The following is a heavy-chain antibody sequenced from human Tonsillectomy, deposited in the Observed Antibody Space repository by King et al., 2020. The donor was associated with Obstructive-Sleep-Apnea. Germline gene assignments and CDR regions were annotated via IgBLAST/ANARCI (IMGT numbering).Heavy chain of an antibody. D-gene: IGHD2-15*01. J-gene: IGHJ4*02. Sequence: VQLVESGGGLVQPGGSLRLSCAASGFTFSTYTMNWVRQAPGKGLEWVSYISSSSSTIYYADSVKGRFTISRDNAKNSLYLQMNSLKAEDTAVYYCARDTPLNYWSQGTLVTVSS. CDR1: GFTFSTYT. CDR3: ARDTPLNY. CDR2: ISSSSSTI. V-gene: IGHV3-48*04.